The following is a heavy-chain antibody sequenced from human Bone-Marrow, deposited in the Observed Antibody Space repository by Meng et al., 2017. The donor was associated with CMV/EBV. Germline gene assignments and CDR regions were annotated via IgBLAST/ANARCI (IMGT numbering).Heavy chain of an antibody. CDR1: GGTFSSYA. CDR2: IIPILGTA. D-gene: IGHD3-10*01. J-gene: IGHJ5*02. CDR3: SSITNKGWWFDP. V-gene: IGHV1-69*05. Sequence: SSVNVSCKASGGTFSSYAISGVRQAPGQGLEWMGGIIPILGTANYAQKFQGRVTINTDESTSTAFMELSSLRSEDTAVYYWSSITNKGWWFDPWGQGTLVTVSS.